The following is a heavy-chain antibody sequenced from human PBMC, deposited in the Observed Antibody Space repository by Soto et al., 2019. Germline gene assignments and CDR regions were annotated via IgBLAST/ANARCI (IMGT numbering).Heavy chain of an antibody. CDR2: ISYDGSNK. CDR1: GFTFSSYA. V-gene: IGHV3-30-3*01. D-gene: IGHD2-15*01. Sequence: QVQLVESGGGVVQPGRSLRLSCAASGFTFSSYAMHWLRQAPGKGLEWVAVISYDGSNKYYEDSVKGRFTISRDNSKNSLYLQMNSLRAEDTAVYYCAREGDYCSGGSCYSGYFDYWCQGTLVTFSS. CDR3: AREGDYCSGGSCYSGYFDY. J-gene: IGHJ4*02.